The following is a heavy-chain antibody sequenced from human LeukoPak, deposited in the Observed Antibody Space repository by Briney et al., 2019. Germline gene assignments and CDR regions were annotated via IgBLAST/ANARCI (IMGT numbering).Heavy chain of an antibody. CDR2: IKQDGSEK. Sequence: GGPLRLSCAASGFTFSNSWMSWVRQAPGKGLEWVANIKQDGSEKYYVDSVKGRFTISRDNAKNTLYLQMNSLRAEDTAVYYCARELPFDYWGQGALVTVSS. CDR3: ARELPFDY. CDR1: GFTFSNSW. D-gene: IGHD2-15*01. J-gene: IGHJ4*02. V-gene: IGHV3-7*01.